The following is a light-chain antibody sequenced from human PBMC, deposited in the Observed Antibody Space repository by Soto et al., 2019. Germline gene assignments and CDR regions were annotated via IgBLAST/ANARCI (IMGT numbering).Light chain of an antibody. Sequence: PSTLSGSVGDRVTITCRASQTISSWLAWYQQKPGKAPKLLIYKASTLKSGVPSRFSGSGSGTEFTLTISSLEPEDFAVFYCHQYGTSPPTFGPGTKVDIK. CDR2: KAS. V-gene: IGKV1-5*03. J-gene: IGKJ1*01. CDR3: HQYGTSPPT. CDR1: QTISSW.